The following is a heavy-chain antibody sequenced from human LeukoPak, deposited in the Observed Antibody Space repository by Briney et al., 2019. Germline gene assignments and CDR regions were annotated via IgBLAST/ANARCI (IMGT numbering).Heavy chain of an antibody. D-gene: IGHD2-15*01. J-gene: IGHJ4*02. Sequence: GGSLRLSCAASGFTLSSYGMHWVRQAPGKGLEWVAVISYDGSSKYYADSVKGRFTISRDNSENTLYLQMNSLRAEDTAVYYCAKGGAGYCSGGSCYLDYWGQGTLVTVSS. CDR3: AKGGAGYCSGGSCYLDY. CDR2: ISYDGSSK. V-gene: IGHV3-30*18. CDR1: GFTLSSYG.